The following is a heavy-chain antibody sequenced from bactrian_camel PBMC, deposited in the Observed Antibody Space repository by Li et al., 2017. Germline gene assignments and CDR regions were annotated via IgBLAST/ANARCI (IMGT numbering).Heavy chain of an antibody. J-gene: IGHJ4*01. CDR3: AAHRSTNGGYCYGRIRPIEFQD. CDR1: PYLDNSVY. D-gene: IGHD3*01. CDR2: IDRAGST. Sequence: VESGGGSVQAGGSLRLSCAGPPYLDNSVYMGWFRQAPGKGREGIAFIDRAGSTNYADSVKGRFTISKVGAENVLYLQMNNLKPEDTAMYYCAAHRSTNGGYCYGRIRPIEFQDWGQGTQVTVS. V-gene: IGHV3S28*01.